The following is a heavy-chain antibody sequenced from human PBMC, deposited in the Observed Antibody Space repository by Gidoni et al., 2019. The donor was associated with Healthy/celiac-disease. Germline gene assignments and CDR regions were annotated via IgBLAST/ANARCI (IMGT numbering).Heavy chain of an antibody. CDR3: AREGSSSWYRWFDP. CDR2: IYYSGST. D-gene: IGHD6-13*01. CDR1: GGSISSYY. J-gene: IGHJ5*02. V-gene: IGHV4-59*01. Sequence: QVQLQESGPGLVKPSATLSLTCTVSGGSISSYYWSWIRQPPGKGLEWIGYIYYSGSTNYNPSLKSRVTISVDTSKNQFSLKLSSVTAADTAVYYCAREGSSSWYRWFDPWGQGTLVTVSS.